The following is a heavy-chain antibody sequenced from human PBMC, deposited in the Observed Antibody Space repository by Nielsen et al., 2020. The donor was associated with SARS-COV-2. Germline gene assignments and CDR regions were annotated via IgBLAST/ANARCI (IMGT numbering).Heavy chain of an antibody. D-gene: IGHD5-12*01. CDR1: GGSISSGGYY. J-gene: IGHJ6*02. CDR3: ARESSGYDHYNYGMDI. V-gene: IGHV4-31*03. Sequence: LRLSCTVSGGSISSGGYYWSWIRHHPGKGLEWIGYIYFSGRTCYNPSLKSRVTISVDTSKNQFSLSLRSVTAADTAVYYCARESSGYDHYNYGMDIWGQGTTVTVSS. CDR2: IYFSGRT.